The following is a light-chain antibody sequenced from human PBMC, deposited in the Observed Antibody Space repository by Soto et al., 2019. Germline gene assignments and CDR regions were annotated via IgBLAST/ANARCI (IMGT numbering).Light chain of an antibody. J-gene: IGLJ2*01. CDR2: EVY. V-gene: IGLV2-23*02. CDR1: SSDVGKYDL. Sequence: QSALTQPASVSGSPGQSITVSCTGSSSDVGKYDLVSWYQQHPGKSPKLIIFEVYKRSSGASGRFSGSKSGNTASLTISGLQPEDEADYYCCSYAGDGTFGLFGGGTKLTVL. CDR3: CSYAGDGTFGL.